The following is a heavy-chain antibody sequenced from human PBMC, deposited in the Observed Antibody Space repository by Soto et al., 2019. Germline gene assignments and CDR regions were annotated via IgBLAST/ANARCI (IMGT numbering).Heavy chain of an antibody. Sequence: GGSLRLSCAASGFTFSSYAMHWVRQAPGKGLEWVAVISYDGSNKYYADSVKGRFTISRDNSKNTLYLQMNSLRAEDTAVYYCAIESPRGYSYGPFDYWGQGTLVTGSS. J-gene: IGHJ4*02. D-gene: IGHD5-18*01. CDR3: AIESPRGYSYGPFDY. V-gene: IGHV3-30-3*01. CDR2: ISYDGSNK. CDR1: GFTFSSYA.